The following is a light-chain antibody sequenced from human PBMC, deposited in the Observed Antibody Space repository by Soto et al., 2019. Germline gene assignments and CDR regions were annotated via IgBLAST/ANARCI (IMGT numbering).Light chain of an antibody. Sequence: EIVMTQSPATLSVSPGERATLSCRASQSVSSNLAWYQQKPGQAPRLLIYGASTRATGIPARFSGSGSGTEFTLTISSLQSEDFAVYYCQQYNNWPKGTFGQGTKVDIK. CDR3: QQYNNWPKGT. V-gene: IGKV3-15*01. J-gene: IGKJ1*01. CDR2: GAS. CDR1: QSVSSN.